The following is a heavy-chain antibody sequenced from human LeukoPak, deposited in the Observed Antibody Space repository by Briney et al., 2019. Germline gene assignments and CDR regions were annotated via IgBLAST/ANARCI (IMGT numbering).Heavy chain of an antibody. CDR2: INHSGST. V-gene: IGHV4-34*01. CDR3: ARGFYSPRDY. CDR1: GGSFSGYY. Sequence: SETLSLTCAVYGGSFSGYYWSWIRQPPGKGLEWIGEINHSGSTNYNPSLKSRVTISVDTSKNHFSLKLSSVTAADTAVYYCARGFYSPRDYWGQGTLVTVSS. D-gene: IGHD2/OR15-2a*01. J-gene: IGHJ4*02.